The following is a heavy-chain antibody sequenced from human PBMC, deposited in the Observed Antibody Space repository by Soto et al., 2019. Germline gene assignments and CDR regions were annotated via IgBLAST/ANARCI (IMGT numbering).Heavy chain of an antibody. CDR1: GGTFSSYA. J-gene: IGHJ4*02. CDR3: ASRYGSGSSYKGRYFDY. CDR2: IIPIFGTA. Sequence: QVQLVQSGAEVKKPGSSVKVSCKASGGTFSSYAISWVRQAPGQGLEWMGGIIPIFGTANYAQKFQGRVTITADKSTSTAYMELSSLRSEDTAVYYCASRYGSGSSYKGRYFDYWGQGTLVTVSS. V-gene: IGHV1-69*06. D-gene: IGHD3-10*01.